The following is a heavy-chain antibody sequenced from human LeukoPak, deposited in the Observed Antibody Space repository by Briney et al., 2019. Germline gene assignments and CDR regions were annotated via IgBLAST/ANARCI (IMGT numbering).Heavy chain of an antibody. Sequence: PGGSLRLSCAASGFTFSSYAMSWVRQAPGKGLEWVSTISGRGDSTYYADSVEGRFTISRDNSKNTLYLQMNSLRLEDTAGYYCAKGAGYSSNWNFDYWGQGTLVTVSS. CDR2: ISGRGDST. J-gene: IGHJ4*02. D-gene: IGHD6-13*01. CDR3: AKGAGYSSNWNFDY. V-gene: IGHV3-23*01. CDR1: GFTFSSYA.